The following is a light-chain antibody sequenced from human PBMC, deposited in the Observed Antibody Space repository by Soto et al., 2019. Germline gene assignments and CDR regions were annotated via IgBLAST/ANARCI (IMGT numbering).Light chain of an antibody. CDR3: QQYGTSPLT. Sequence: ETVLTPSPGTLSLSPGEGATLSCRASQTVKNNYLAWYQQRRGLAPRLLVYGASGRATGIPDRFSGSGSGTDFTLTITRLEPEDFAVYYCQQYGTSPLTFGGGTKVDIK. J-gene: IGKJ4*02. V-gene: IGKV3-20*01. CDR1: QTVKNNY. CDR2: GAS.